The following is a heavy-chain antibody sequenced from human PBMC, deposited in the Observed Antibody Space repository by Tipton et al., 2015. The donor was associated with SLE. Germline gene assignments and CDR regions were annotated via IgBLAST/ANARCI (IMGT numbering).Heavy chain of an antibody. CDR3: ARAVGVTSYFDY. CDR1: GDSVSSNSAA. Sequence: GLVKPSQTLSLTCAISGDSVSSNSAAWNWIRQSPSRGLEWLGKTYYRSKWYNDYAVSVKSRITVNPDTSKNQFSLKLSSVTAADTAVYYCARAVGVTSYFDYWGQGTLVTVSS. D-gene: IGHD1-26*01. CDR2: TYYRSKWYN. V-gene: IGHV6-1*01. J-gene: IGHJ4*02.